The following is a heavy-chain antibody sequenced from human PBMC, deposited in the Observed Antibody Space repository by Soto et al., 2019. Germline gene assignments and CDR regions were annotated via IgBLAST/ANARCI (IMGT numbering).Heavy chain of an antibody. CDR2: IYYNDDR. CDR3: AHSDGGYEIIYFDF. V-gene: IGHV2-5*01. J-gene: IGHJ4*02. D-gene: IGHD5-12*01. Sequence: SGPTLANPTQTRTLTCTFSGFSFTTAGVAVGWIRQTPGGALEWLTLIYYNDDRRFSPSLKTRLTITGDTSKNQVVLSLTNVDPGDTATYFCAHSDGGYEIIYFDFWGQGIPVTVSS. CDR1: GFSFTTAGVA.